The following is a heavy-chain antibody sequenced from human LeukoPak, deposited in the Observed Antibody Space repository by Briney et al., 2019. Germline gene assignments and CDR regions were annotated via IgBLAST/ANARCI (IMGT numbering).Heavy chain of an antibody. CDR2: ISGSGDST. J-gene: IGHJ4*02. V-gene: IGHV3-23*01. D-gene: IGHD3-22*01. Sequence: GGSLRLSCAASGFTFSNYAMRWVRQAPGKGLEWVSGISGSGDSTYYADSVKGRFTISRDNSKNTLYLQMNSLRAEDTAVYYCARDFYDSSGLGSYWGQGTLVTVSS. CDR1: GFTFSNYA. CDR3: ARDFYDSSGLGSY.